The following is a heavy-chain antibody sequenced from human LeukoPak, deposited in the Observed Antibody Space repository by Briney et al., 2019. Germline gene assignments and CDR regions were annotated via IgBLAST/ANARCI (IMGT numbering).Heavy chain of an antibody. J-gene: IGHJ5*02. D-gene: IGHD6-19*01. CDR2: IYTSGST. Sequence: PSETLSLTCTVSGGSISSGSYYWSWIRQPAGKGLEWIGRIYTSGSTNYNPSLKSRVTISVDTSKNQFSLKLSSVTAADTAVYYCASLYSSGWYPGWFDPWGQGTLVTVSS. CDR3: ASLYSSGWYPGWFDP. V-gene: IGHV4-61*02. CDR1: GGSISSGSYY.